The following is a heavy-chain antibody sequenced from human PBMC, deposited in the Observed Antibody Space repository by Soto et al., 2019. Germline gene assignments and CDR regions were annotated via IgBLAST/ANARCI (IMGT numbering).Heavy chain of an antibody. Sequence: SETLAITCTVSGGSISSYYWNWIRQPPGKGLEWIGHIHYSGSTNYNPSLKSRVTISVDTSKSHFSLKLTSVTYADTAVYYCATGRFSAMVRGVIIFDPWGQGKLVTVS. J-gene: IGHJ5*02. CDR1: GGSISSYY. D-gene: IGHD3-10*01. CDR2: IHYSGST. CDR3: ATGRFSAMVRGVIIFDP. V-gene: IGHV4-59*01.